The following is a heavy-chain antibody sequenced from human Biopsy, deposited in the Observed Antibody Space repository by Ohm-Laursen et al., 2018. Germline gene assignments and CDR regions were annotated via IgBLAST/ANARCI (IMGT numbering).Heavy chain of an antibody. J-gene: IGHJ4*02. V-gene: IGHV1-46*01. CDR1: GHSFTSYY. Sequence: ASVTVSCKASGHSFTSYYMHWVRQAPGQGLEWMGMINPSGSTTSYPQIFQGRVTMTRDTSKSTVYMELSSLRSADTAVYFCARNTGGYGDLYYFDYWGQGTLVTVSS. D-gene: IGHD4-17*01. CDR3: ARNTGGYGDLYYFDY. CDR2: INPSGSTT.